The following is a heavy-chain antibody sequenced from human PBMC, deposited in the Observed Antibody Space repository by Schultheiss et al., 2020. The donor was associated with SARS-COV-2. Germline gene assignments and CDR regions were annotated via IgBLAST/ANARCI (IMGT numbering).Heavy chain of an antibody. Sequence: SQTLSLTCTVSGGSISSSSYYWGWIRQPPGKGLEWIGSIYYSGSTYYNPSLKSRVTISVDTSKNQFSLKLSSVTAADTAVYYCARVGGFSGSSLVDYYYGMDVWGQGTTVTVSS. CDR1: GGSISSSSYY. CDR3: ARVGGFSGSSLVDYYYGMDV. D-gene: IGHD3-10*01. V-gene: IGHV4-39*07. J-gene: IGHJ6*02. CDR2: IYYSGST.